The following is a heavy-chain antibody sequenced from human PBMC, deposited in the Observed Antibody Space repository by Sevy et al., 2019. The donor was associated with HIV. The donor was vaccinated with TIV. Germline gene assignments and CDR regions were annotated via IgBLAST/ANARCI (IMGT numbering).Heavy chain of an antibody. D-gene: IGHD3-22*01. J-gene: IGHJ3*01. Sequence: GGSLRLSCAASGFDFSTYDMHWVRQAPGKGLEWVAFISFDGSDKWYVDSVKGRFTISRDNSKNTLYVQMNTLRDEDTAVYYCAKRERSYYDSSGNYDAFDFWGQGTSVTVSS. CDR3: AKRERSYYDSSGNYDAFDF. V-gene: IGHV3-33*03. CDR2: ISFDGSDK. CDR1: GFDFSTYD.